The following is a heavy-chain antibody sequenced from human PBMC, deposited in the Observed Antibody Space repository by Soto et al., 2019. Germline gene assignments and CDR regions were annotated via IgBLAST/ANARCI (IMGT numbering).Heavy chain of an antibody. CDR3: ARDGNYARLDYGLDV. CDR1: GYTFTGYF. D-gene: IGHD1-7*01. V-gene: IGHV1-2*04. Sequence: ASVKVSCKASGYTFTGYFVHWVRQAPGQGLEWMGWINPNSGGTNYAKKFQDWVTLTRDTSTTTVYMELSSLSSADTAVYYCARDGNYARLDYGLDVWGQGNTVTV. J-gene: IGHJ6*02. CDR2: INPNSGGT.